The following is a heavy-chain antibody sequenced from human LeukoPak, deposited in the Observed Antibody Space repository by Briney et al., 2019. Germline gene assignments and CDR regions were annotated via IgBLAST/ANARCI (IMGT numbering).Heavy chain of an antibody. J-gene: IGHJ4*02. D-gene: IGHD3-3*02. V-gene: IGHV4-4*09. CDR3: ARDSYVAFFDY. CDR2: IYTSGST. Sequence: SETLSLTCTVSGGSISSYYWSWIRQPPGKGLEWIGYIYTSGSTNYNPSLKSRVTISVDTSKNQFSLKLSSVTAADTAVYYCARDSYVAFFDYWGQGTLVTVSS. CDR1: GGSISSYY.